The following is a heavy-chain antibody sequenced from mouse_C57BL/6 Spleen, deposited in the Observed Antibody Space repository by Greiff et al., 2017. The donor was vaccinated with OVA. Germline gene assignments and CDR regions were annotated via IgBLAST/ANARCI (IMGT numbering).Heavy chain of an antibody. Sequence: QVQLQQPGAELVKPGASVKMSCKASGYTFTSYWITWVKQRPGQGLEWIGDIYPGSGSTNYNEKFKSKATLTVDTSSCTAYMQLSSLTSEDSAVYYCAREGIFYYGSSSYYCDYWGQGTTLTVSS. D-gene: IGHD1-1*01. CDR1: GYTFTSYW. CDR2: IYPGSGST. CDR3: AREGIFYYGSSSYYCDY. J-gene: IGHJ2*01. V-gene: IGHV1-55*01.